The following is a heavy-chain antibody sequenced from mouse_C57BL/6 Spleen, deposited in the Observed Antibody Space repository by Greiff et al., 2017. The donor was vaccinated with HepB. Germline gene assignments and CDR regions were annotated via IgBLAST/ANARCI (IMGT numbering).Heavy chain of an antibody. V-gene: IGHV7-3*01. D-gene: IGHD1-2*01. CDR1: GFTFTDYY. CDR3: ARSSYYYGQYFDV. J-gene: IGHJ1*03. CDR2: IRNKANGYTT. Sequence: EVQRVESGGGLVQPGGSLCLSCAASGFTFTDYYMSWVRQPPGKALEWLGFIRNKANGYTTEYSASVKGLFTITRDNSQSILYLPMNALRAEDSATYYCARSSYYYGQYFDVWGTGTTVTVSS.